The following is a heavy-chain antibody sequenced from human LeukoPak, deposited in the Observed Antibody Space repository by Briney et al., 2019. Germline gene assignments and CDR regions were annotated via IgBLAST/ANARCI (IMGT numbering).Heavy chain of an antibody. V-gene: IGHV4-59*01. CDR2: IYYSGST. D-gene: IGHD5-24*01. J-gene: IGHJ4*02. CDR1: GGSISSYY. Sequence: TSETLSLTCTVSGGSISSYYWSWIRQPPGKGLEWIGYIYYSGSTNYNPYLKSRVTISVDTSKNQFSLKLSSVTAADTAVYYCARDLGDGYNLFDYWGQGTLVTASS. CDR3: ARDLGDGYNLFDY.